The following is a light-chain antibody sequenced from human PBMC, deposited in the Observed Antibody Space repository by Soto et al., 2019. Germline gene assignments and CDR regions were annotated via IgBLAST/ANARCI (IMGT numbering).Light chain of an antibody. CDR1: SSDVGAYDH. V-gene: IGLV2-23*02. J-gene: IGLJ1*01. CDR2: EIS. Sequence: QSVLTQPASVSGSPGQSITISCSGTSSDVGAYDHVSWYQQYPGKAPKFIIFEISNRPSGISSRFSGSRSGNTASLTISRLQAEDEAYYYCCSYVASSTSYVFGTGTKVTVL. CDR3: CSYVASSTSYV.